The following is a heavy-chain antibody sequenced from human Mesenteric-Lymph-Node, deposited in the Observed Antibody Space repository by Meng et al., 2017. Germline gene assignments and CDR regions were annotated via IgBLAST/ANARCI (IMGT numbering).Heavy chain of an antibody. Sequence: QLQLQESGPGLVSPSETLSLTCTVSGGSISSSSYSCGWSRQPPGKGLEWIGSIYYSGSTYYNPYLKSRVNISVDTSKNQFSLKLSSVTAADTAVYYCARIAVAGTFDYWGQGTLVTVSS. V-gene: IGHV4-39*01. CDR1: GGSISSSSYS. CDR3: ARIAVAGTFDY. D-gene: IGHD6-19*01. J-gene: IGHJ4*02. CDR2: IYYSGST.